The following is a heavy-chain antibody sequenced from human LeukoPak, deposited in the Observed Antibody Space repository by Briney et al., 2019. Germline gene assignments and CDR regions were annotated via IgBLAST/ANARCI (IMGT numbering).Heavy chain of an antibody. J-gene: IGHJ4*01. CDR3: AKDFYESSGYSFDY. D-gene: IGHD3-22*01. Sequence: GGPLRLSCTASGFIFSSFAMNWVRQAPGKGLEWVSGISASGGNTNYADSVKGRFTISRDNSQNTLYLQMDSLRAEDTAIYYCAKDFYESSGYSFDYWGHGTLVAVSS. CDR1: GFIFSSFA. V-gene: IGHV3-23*01. CDR2: ISASGGNT.